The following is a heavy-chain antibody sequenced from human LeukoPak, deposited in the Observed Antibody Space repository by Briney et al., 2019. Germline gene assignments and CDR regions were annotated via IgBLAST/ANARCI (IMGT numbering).Heavy chain of an antibody. Sequence: ASVKVSCKASGYTFTSYAMHWVRQAPGQGLEWMGWITPGGGTNYPQKFQGRVAITWDTSITTAYMDLSRLTSDDTAVYYCARDRYGDGFDHFDYWGQGALVTVSS. CDR2: ITPGGGT. D-gene: IGHD5-24*01. CDR1: GYTFTSYA. J-gene: IGHJ4*02. CDR3: ARDRYGDGFDHFDY. V-gene: IGHV1-2*02.